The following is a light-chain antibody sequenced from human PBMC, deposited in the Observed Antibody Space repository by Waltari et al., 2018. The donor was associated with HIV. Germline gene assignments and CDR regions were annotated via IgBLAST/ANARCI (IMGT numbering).Light chain of an antibody. V-gene: IGLV1-44*01. CDR1: RSNIGSNT. J-gene: IGLJ3*02. CDR2: SNN. CDR3: TTWDDSLNVLV. Sequence: QSVLTQPPSASGTPGQTVTISCSGSRSNIGSNTVNWYQHLPGTAPKLLIYSNNVRPSGVPDRFSGFKSGTSASLAISGLQSQDDADYYCTTWDDSLNVLVFGGGTEVTVL.